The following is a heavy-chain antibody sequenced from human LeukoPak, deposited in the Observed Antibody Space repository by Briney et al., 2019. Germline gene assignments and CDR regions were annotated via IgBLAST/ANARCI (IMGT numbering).Heavy chain of an antibody. Sequence: GGSLRISSAASGFTFSGSAMHWVRQASGKGLEWVGRIRSKANSYATAYAASVKGRFTISRDDSKNTAYLQMNSLKTEDTAVYYCTRHTAATAGIFDYWGQRTLVTVSS. CDR2: IRSKANSYAT. J-gene: IGHJ4*02. CDR3: TRHTAATAGIFDY. D-gene: IGHD6-13*01. CDR1: GFTFSGSA. V-gene: IGHV3-73*01.